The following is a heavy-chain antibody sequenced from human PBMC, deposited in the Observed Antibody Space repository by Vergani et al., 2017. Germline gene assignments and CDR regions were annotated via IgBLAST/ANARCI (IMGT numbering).Heavy chain of an antibody. CDR1: GFTFSDYY. D-gene: IGHD3-22*01. J-gene: IGHJ4*02. Sequence: QVQLVESGGGLVKPGGSLRLSCAASGFTFSDYYMSWIRQAPGKGLEWVSYISSSGSTIYYADSVKGRFTISRDNAKNALYLQMNSLRAEDTAVYYCARVTDYYVSSCSRIYYFDYWGQGTLVTVSS. CDR2: ISSSGSTI. CDR3: ARVTDYYVSSCSRIYYFDY. V-gene: IGHV3-11*01.